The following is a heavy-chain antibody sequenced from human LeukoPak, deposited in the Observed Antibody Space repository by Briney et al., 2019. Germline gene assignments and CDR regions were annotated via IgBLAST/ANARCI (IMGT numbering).Heavy chain of an antibody. J-gene: IGHJ4*02. CDR2: IYYSGNT. CDR3: ARDVWFGAGRTFDY. D-gene: IGHD3-10*01. Sequence: SETLSLTCTVSGVSISSSNSYWGWIRQPPGKGLEWFGSIYYSGNTYYNASLKSQVSISIDTSKNRFSLKLTSVTAADTAVYYCARDVWFGAGRTFDYWGQGTLVTVSS. V-gene: IGHV4-39*02. CDR1: GVSISSSNSY.